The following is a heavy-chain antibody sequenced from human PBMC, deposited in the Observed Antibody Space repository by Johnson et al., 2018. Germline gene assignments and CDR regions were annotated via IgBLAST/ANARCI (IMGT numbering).Heavy chain of an antibody. CDR2: IKQDGSEK. Sequence: EVQLVESGGGLVQPGRSLRLSCAASGFTFSSYWMTWVRQAPGKGLEWVANIKQDGSEKYYVDYVKGRFTISRDNAKNSLYLQMNSRRAEDTALYYCAKHTSGWYDYWGQGTLVTVSS. D-gene: IGHD6-19*01. V-gene: IGHV3-7*03. CDR3: AKHTSGWYDY. CDR1: GFTFSSYW. J-gene: IGHJ4*02.